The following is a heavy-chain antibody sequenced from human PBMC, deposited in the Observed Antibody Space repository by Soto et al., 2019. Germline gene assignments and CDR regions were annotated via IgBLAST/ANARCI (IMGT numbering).Heavy chain of an antibody. Sequence: ASVKVSCKASGYTFTSYAMHWVRQAPGQRLEWMGWINAGNGNTKYSQKFQGRVTITRDTSASTAYMELSSLRSEDTAVYYCAKDLWGGQTVPFDYWGQGTLVTVSS. D-gene: IGHD3-3*01. V-gene: IGHV1-3*01. CDR2: INAGNGNT. CDR1: GYTFTSYA. J-gene: IGHJ4*02. CDR3: AKDLWGGQTVPFDY.